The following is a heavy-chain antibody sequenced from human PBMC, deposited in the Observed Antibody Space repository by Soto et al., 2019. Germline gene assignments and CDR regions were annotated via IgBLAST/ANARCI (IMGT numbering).Heavy chain of an antibody. D-gene: IGHD3-3*01. J-gene: IGHJ3*02. CDR3: VSPIIIPGDAFDI. V-gene: IGHV3-21*01. CDR1: GFTFSSYS. Sequence: GGSLRLSCAASGFTFSSYSMNWVRQAPGKGLEWVSSISSSSSYIYYADSVKGRFTISRDNAKNSLYLQMNSLRAEDTAVYYCVSPIIIPGDAFDIWGQGTMVTVSS. CDR2: ISSSSSYI.